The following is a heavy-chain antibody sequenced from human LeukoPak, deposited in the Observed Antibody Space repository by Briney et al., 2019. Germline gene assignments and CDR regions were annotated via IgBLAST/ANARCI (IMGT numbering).Heavy chain of an antibody. CDR3: ARVLRYCSGGNCYSGGLGYMDV. D-gene: IGHD2-15*01. Sequence: PGGSLRLSCAASGFTVSSNYVSWVRQAPGKGLEWVANIKQDGSEKYYVDSVKGRFTISRDNAKNSLFLQMNSLRAEDTAVYYCARVLRYCSGGNCYSGGLGYMDVWGKGTTVTIAS. J-gene: IGHJ6*03. V-gene: IGHV3-7*03. CDR1: GFTVSSNY. CDR2: IKQDGSEK.